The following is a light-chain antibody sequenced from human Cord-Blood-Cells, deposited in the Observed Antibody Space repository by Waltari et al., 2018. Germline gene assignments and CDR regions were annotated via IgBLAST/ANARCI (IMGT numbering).Light chain of an antibody. Sequence: EIVLQQSQGTWYFHPGERATLSCRASQSVSSSYLAWYQQKPGQAPRLLIYGASSRATGIPDRFSGSGSGTDFTLTISRLEPEDFAVYYCQQGGTFGQGTKVEIK. V-gene: IGKV3-20*01. J-gene: IGKJ1*01. CDR3: QQGGT. CDR1: QSVSSSY. CDR2: GAS.